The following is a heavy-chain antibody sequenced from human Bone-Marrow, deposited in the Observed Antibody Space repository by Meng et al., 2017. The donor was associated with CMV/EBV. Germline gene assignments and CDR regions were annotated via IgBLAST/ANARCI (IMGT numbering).Heavy chain of an antibody. CDR1: GGSISSSSYY. CDR3: AREGYCSSTTYYKDYCYGMDV. Sequence: SETLSPTCTVSGGSISSSSYYWGWIRQPPGKGLEWIGTISYSGTTYYNPSLESRVSISVDTSQNQFSLKLSSVTAADTAVYYCAREGYCSSTTYYKDYCYGMDVWGQGTTVTVSS. J-gene: IGHJ6*02. V-gene: IGHV4-39*07. CDR2: ISYSGTT. D-gene: IGHD2-2*01.